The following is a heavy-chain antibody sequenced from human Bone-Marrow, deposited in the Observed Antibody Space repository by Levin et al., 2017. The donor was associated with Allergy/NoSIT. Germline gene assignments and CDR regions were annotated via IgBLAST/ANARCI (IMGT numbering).Heavy chain of an antibody. Sequence: GGSLRLSCAASGFIVSSCFMTWVRQAPGKGLEWVSFIYTDGRTYYADSVKGRFTISRDDSSNTVYLQMNSLRAEDTGVYYCARDPPTTTDVGLDVWGQGTTVTVSS. CDR3: ARDPPTTTDVGLDV. CDR1: GFIVSSCF. J-gene: IGHJ6*02. V-gene: IGHV3-53*01. D-gene: IGHD1-26*01. CDR2: IYTDGRT.